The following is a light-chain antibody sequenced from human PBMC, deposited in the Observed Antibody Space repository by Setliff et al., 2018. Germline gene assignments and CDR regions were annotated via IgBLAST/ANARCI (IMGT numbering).Light chain of an antibody. CDR1: RGISRA. V-gene: IGKV1-13*02. CDR3: QQFSTSPLT. J-gene: IGKJ4*01. CDR2: GAS. Sequence: AIQLTQSPSSLSASVGDRVTITCRASRGISRALAWYQQKPGKTPQVLISGASNLESGVPSRFSGSGSGTDFTLTISDLQPEDFATYHCQQFSTSPLTFGGGTKVDIK.